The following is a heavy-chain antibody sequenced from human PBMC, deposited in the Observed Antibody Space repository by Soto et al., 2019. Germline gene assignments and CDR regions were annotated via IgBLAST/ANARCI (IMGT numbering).Heavy chain of an antibody. CDR2: ISAYNGNT. CDR1: GYTFTSYG. V-gene: IGHV1-18*01. CDR3: ARASSSTVTDYYYYYMDV. J-gene: IGHJ6*03. D-gene: IGHD4-4*01. Sequence: ASVKVSCKASGYTFTSYGISWVRQAPGQGLEWMGWISAYNGNTSYAQKFQGRVTMTRDTSTSTVYMELSSLRSEDTAVYYCARASSSTVTDYYYYYMDVWGKGTTVTVSS.